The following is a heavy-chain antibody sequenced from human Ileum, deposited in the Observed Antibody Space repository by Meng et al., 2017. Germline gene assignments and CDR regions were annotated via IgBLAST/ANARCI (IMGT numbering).Heavy chain of an antibody. V-gene: IGHV4-30-4*01. Sequence: QVQLQESGPGLVKPSQTLSRTCTVSGGSIRSGDYYWSWIRQPPGKGLEWIGDIYYSGSTYYNPSLKSRLTISVDTSKNQFSLKLSSVTAADTAVYYCARDRDSSGYYPYWGQGTLVTVSS. CDR2: IYYSGST. CDR3: ARDRDSSGYYPY. D-gene: IGHD3-22*01. J-gene: IGHJ4*02. CDR1: GGSIRSGDYY.